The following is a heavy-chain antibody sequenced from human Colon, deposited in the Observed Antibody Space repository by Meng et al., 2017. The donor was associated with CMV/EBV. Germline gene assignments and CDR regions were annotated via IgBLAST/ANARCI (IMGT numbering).Heavy chain of an antibody. CDR1: GHTFTANH. J-gene: IGHJ4*02. CDR2: IYPQDGGT. V-gene: IGHV1-2*02. D-gene: IGHD6-13*01. Sequence: QGQLVKSGTEVKKPGASVKVSCKTSGHTFTANHLHWVRQAPGQGLEWMGWIYPQDGGTYFAQKFQDRVTLTRDTSITTAYMELSGLTSDDTAIYYCVRESWYFDFWGEGTLVTVSS. CDR3: VRESWYFDF.